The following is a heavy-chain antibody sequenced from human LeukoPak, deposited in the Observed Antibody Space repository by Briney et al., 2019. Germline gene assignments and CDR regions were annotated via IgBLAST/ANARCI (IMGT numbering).Heavy chain of an antibody. Sequence: PGGSLRLSCAASGFIFDDSGMHWVRQGPGKGLEWVSSISWNSGNVVYADSVKGRFTISRDNAKNAVYLQMNSLRAEDTAVYYCAKDGSYGSGSSYFDYWGQGTLVTVSS. J-gene: IGHJ4*02. CDR3: AKDGSYGSGSSYFDY. V-gene: IGHV3-9*01. CDR2: ISWNSGNV. D-gene: IGHD3-10*01. CDR1: GFIFDDSG.